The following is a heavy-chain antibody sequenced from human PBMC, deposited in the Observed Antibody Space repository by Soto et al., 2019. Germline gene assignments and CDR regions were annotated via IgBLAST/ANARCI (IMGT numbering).Heavy chain of an antibody. V-gene: IGHV1-3*01. J-gene: IGHJ4*02. CDR3: TRVYYGSSGYYPYTVF. CDR1: GSTLPSQA. CDR2: INAGNGNT. D-gene: IGHD3-22*01. Sequence: APVNGYCKACGSTLPSQAMHFVRQAPGQRLEWMGWINAGNGNTKYSQKFQGRVTITRDTSASTAYMELSSLRSEDTAVYFCTRVYYGSSGYYPYTVFWGKGILV.